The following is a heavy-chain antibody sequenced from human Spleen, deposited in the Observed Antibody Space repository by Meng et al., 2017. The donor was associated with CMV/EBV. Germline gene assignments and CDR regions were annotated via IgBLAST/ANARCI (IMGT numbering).Heavy chain of an antibody. CDR1: GFTFNLYA. J-gene: IGHJ4*02. CDR2: ISGSGGSK. Sequence: GGSLRLSCAASGFTFNLYAMNWVRHAPGKGLEWVSTISGSGGSKYYADPVKGRFTISRDNSKNILFLQLNSLRVEDTAIYYCAKAFSASWYREYYDDWGQGTLVTVSS. CDR3: AKAFSASWYREYYDD. D-gene: IGHD6-13*01. V-gene: IGHV3-23*01.